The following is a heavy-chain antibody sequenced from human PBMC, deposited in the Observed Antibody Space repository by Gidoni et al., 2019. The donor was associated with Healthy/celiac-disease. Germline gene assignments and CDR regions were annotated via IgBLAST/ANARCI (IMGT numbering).Heavy chain of an antibody. CDR1: GYSFTSYW. CDR2: IYPGDSDT. V-gene: IGHV5-51*01. D-gene: IGHD3-22*01. CDR3: ARQQDYYDSSGYSKGGYYYYMDV. Sequence: EVQLVQSGAEVKKPGESLTISCKGSGYSFTSYWIGWVRQMPGKGLEWMGIIYPGDSDTRYSPSFQGQVTISADKSISTAYLQWSSLKASDTAMYYCARQQDYYDSSGYSKGGYYYYMDVWGKGTTVTVSS. J-gene: IGHJ6*03.